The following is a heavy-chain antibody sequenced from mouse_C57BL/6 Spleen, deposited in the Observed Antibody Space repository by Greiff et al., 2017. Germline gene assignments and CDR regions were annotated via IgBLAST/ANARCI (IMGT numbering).Heavy chain of an antibody. CDR2: IDPENGDT. D-gene: IGHD2-3*01. V-gene: IGHV14-4*01. CDR3: TRYYPWYFGV. J-gene: IGHJ1*03. CDR1: GFNIKDDY. Sequence: VQLQQSGAELVRPGASVKLSCTASGFNIKDDYMHWVKQRPEQGLEWIGWIDPENGDTEYASKFQGKATITADTSSTTAYLQLSSLTSEDTAVYYCTRYYPWYFGVWGTGTTVTVSS.